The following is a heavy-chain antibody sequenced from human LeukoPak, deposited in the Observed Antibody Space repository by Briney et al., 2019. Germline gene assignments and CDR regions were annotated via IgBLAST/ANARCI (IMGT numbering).Heavy chain of an antibody. CDR2: IFQNPAKT. CDR3: AKGSKSTRTLYYYYYYYMDV. V-gene: IGHV3-23*01. J-gene: IGHJ6*03. Sequence: PGGSLRLSCGASGFPFRDFSFNWVRQAPGKGLEWVSRIFQNPAKTFYSDSVKGRFTISRDNSKNTLYLQMNSLRAEDTAVYYCAKGSKSTRTLYYYYYYYMDVWGKGTTVTVSS. CDR1: GFPFRDFS.